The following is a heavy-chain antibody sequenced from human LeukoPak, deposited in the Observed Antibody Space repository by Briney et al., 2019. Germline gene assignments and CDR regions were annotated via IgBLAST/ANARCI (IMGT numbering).Heavy chain of an antibody. CDR1: GGSISSGEYY. D-gene: IGHD1-26*01. CDR2: IYYSGST. V-gene: IGHV4-30-4*01. Sequence: PSETLSLTCTVSGGSISSGEYYWSWIRQPPGKGLEWIAYIYYSGSTYYNPSLKSRVTISVDTSKNQFSLKLSSVTAADTAVYYCARGEPYYFDYWGQGTLVTVSS. J-gene: IGHJ4*02. CDR3: ARGEPYYFDY.